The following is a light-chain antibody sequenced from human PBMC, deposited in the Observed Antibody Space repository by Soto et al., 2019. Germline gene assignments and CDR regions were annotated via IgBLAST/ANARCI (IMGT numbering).Light chain of an antibody. CDR3: QQYAGSPIT. CDR2: GAS. J-gene: IGKJ5*01. Sequence: EVVLTQSPATLSLSPGDRAALSRKASQSVHNFLAWYQQKPGQAPRLLIYGASTRATGIPDRFSGSGSGTDFTLTISRLEPEDFAVYSCQQYAGSPITFGQGTRLEIK. V-gene: IGKV3-20*01. CDR1: QSVHNF.